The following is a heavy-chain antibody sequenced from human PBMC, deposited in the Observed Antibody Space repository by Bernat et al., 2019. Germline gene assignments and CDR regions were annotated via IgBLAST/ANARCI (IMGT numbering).Heavy chain of an antibody. CDR3: ARGSAVANWFDP. D-gene: IGHD3-10*01. CDR1: GFTFSSYA. CDR2: ISYDGSNK. J-gene: IGHJ5*02. V-gene: IGHV3-30-3*01. Sequence: QVQLVESGGGVVQPGRSLRLSCAASGFTFSSYAMHWVRQAPGKGLEWVAVISYDGSNKYYADSVKGRFTISRDNSKNTLYLQMNSLRAEDTAVYYWARGSAVANWFDPWGQGTLVTVSS.